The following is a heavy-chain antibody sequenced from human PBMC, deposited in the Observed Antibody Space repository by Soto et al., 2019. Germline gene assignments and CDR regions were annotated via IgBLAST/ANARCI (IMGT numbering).Heavy chain of an antibody. CDR1: GYTFTSYA. CDR3: ARSYQLRQDYYYSGMDV. D-gene: IGHD2-2*01. Sequence: ASVKVSCKASGYTFTSYAMHWVRQAPGQRLEWMGWINAGNGNTKYSQKFQGRVTITRDTSASTAYMELSSLRSEDTAVYYCARSYQLRQDYYYSGMDVWGQGTTVTVSS. J-gene: IGHJ6*02. V-gene: IGHV1-3*01. CDR2: INAGNGNT.